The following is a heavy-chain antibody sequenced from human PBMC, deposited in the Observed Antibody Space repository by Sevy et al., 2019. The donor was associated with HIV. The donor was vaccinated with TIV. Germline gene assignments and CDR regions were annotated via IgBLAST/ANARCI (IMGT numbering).Heavy chain of an antibody. V-gene: IGHV3-15*01. Sequence: GGSLRLSCAASGFTFSNAWMSWVRQAPGKGLEWVGRIKSKTDGGTTDYAAPVKGRFTISRDVSKNTLYLQMNSLKTEDTAVYYCTTDELYCSSTSCYPGPAAGYYFDYWGQGTLVTVSS. CDR1: GFTFSNAW. CDR3: TTDELYCSSTSCYPGPAAGYYFDY. J-gene: IGHJ4*02. CDR2: IKSKTDGGTT. D-gene: IGHD2-2*01.